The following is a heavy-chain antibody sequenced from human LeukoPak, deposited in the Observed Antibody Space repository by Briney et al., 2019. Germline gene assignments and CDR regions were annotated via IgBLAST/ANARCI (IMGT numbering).Heavy chain of an antibody. CDR3: ASGYSYGPARYYYYGMDV. Sequence: GGSLRLSCAASGFTFSSYWMNWARQAPGKGLEWVASINHNGNVNYYVDSVKGRFTISRDNAKNSLYLRMSNLRAEDTAVYYCASGYSYGPARYYYYGMDVWGQGTTVTVSS. J-gene: IGHJ6*02. D-gene: IGHD5-18*01. CDR2: INHNGNVN. V-gene: IGHV3-7*03. CDR1: GFTFSSYW.